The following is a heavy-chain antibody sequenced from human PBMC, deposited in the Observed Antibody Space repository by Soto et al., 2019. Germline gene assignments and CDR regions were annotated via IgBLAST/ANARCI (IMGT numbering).Heavy chain of an antibody. CDR1: GYTFTSYG. D-gene: IGHD3-9*01. Sequence: QVQLVQSGAEVKKPGASVKVPCKASGYTFTSYGISWVRQAPGQGLEWMGWISAYNGNTNYAQKLQGRVTMTTDTSTSTAYMELRSLRSDDTAVYYCARVSGGDDILTGQPQTNYYYYYGMDVWGQGTTVTVSS. CDR3: ARVSGGDDILTGQPQTNYYYYYGMDV. CDR2: ISAYNGNT. V-gene: IGHV1-18*01. J-gene: IGHJ6*02.